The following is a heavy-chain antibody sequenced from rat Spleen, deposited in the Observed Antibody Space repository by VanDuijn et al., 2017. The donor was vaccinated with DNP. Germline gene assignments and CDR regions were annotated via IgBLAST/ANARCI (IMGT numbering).Heavy chain of an antibody. Sequence: EVQLVESGGGPVQPGRSLKLSCVASGFMFSNYWMTWIRQAPGKGLELVAYISPGGGTTYYRDSVKGRFTISRDNAKNTLHLQLNSLRSEDTATYYCAGRPPQTRGPCDYWGQGVTVAVSS. D-gene: IGHD1-4*01. V-gene: IGHV5-31*01. CDR1: GFMFSNYW. CDR3: AGRPPQTRGPCDY. J-gene: IGHJ2*01. CDR2: ISPGGGTT.